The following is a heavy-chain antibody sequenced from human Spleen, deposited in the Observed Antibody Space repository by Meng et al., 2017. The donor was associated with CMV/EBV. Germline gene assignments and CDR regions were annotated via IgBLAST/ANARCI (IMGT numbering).Heavy chain of an antibody. Sequence: GESLKISCAASGFTFSGSAMHWVRQASGKGLEWVGRIRSKANNYATEHAASVKGRFTISRDDSKNTAYLQMNSLKTEDTAVYYCTTQTYYYDSNGYYHWYDPWGHGTLVTVSS. CDR2: IRSKANNYAT. CDR3: TTQTYYYDSNGYYHWYDP. D-gene: IGHD3-22*01. V-gene: IGHV3-73*01. J-gene: IGHJ5*02. CDR1: GFTFSGSA.